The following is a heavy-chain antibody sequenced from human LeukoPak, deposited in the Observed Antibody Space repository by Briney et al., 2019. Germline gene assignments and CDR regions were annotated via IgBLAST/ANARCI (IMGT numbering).Heavy chain of an antibody. D-gene: IGHD6-13*01. Sequence: GGSLRLSCAASGFTFSIYWMTWVRQAPGKGLEWVANIKQDGSDKYYVDSVKGRFTISRDNAKNSLYLQMNNLRAEDTAVYYCAREPGRAAAGGALHNWFDPWGQGTLVTVSS. V-gene: IGHV3-7*01. CDR2: IKQDGSDK. CDR3: AREPGRAAAGGALHNWFDP. CDR1: GFTFSIYW. J-gene: IGHJ5*02.